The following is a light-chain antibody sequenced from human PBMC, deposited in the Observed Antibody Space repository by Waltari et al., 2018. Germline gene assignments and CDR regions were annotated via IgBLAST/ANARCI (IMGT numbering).Light chain of an antibody. J-gene: IGLJ2*01. Sequence: QSALTQPASVSGSPGQSITISCTGTRSDIGGYDFVAWYQHHPGKAPKLVSYDVSKRPSGVSSRFSGSKSGNTASLTITSVEVGDEADYYCQLWESAGGHPVFGGGTTLTVL. CDR1: RSDIGGYDF. V-gene: IGLV2-14*03. CDR3: QLWESAGGHPV. CDR2: DVS.